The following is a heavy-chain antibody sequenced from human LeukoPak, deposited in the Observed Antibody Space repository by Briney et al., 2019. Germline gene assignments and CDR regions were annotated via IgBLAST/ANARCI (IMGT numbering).Heavy chain of an antibody. V-gene: IGHV3-21*01. CDR2: ISSSSSYI. Sequence: GGSLRLSCAASGFTFSSYSMNWVRQAPGKGLEWVSSISSSSSYIYYADSVKGRFTISRDNAKNSLYLQMNSLRAEDTAVYYCARRSGYSYGLPLQSFDPWGQGTLVTVSS. CDR3: ARRSGYSYGLPLQSFDP. D-gene: IGHD5-18*01. CDR1: GFTFSSYS. J-gene: IGHJ5*02.